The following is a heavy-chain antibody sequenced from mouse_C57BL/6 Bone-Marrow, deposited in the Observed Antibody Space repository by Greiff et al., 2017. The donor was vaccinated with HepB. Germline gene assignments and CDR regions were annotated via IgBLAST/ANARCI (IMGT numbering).Heavy chain of an antibody. V-gene: IGHV1-81*01. CDR1: GYTFTSYG. CDR2: IYPRSGNT. D-gene: IGHD1-1*01. CDR3: ARHGSSFYWYFDV. J-gene: IGHJ1*03. Sequence: QVQLQQSGAELARPGASVKLSCKASGYTFTSYGISWVKQRTGQGLEWIGEIYPRSGNTYYNEKFKGKATLTADKSSSTAYMELRSLTSADSAVYFCARHGSSFYWYFDVWGTGTTVTVSS.